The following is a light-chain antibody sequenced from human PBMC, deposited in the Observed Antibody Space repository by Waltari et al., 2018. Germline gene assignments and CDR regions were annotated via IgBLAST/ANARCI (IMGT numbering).Light chain of an antibody. CDR3: QQRSNWPPLVT. CDR1: QSVSSY. J-gene: IGKJ5*01. Sequence: EIVLTHPPATLSLSPGERATPPCRASQSVSSYLAWYQQKPGQAPRLLIYDASNRATGIPARFSGSGSGTDFTLTISSLEPEDFAVYYCQQRSNWPPLVTFGQGTRLEIK. CDR2: DAS. V-gene: IGKV3-11*01.